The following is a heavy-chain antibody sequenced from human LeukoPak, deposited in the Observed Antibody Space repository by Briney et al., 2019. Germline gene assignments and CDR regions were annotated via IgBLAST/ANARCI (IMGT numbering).Heavy chain of an antibody. Sequence: GASVKVSCKTSGGTFSNYAISWVRQAPGHGLEWMGRIIPILAMAIYAQEFQGRATITADKSTSTAYMELSSLRSEDTAVYYCARGNGDHAGYFDYWGQGILVTVSS. J-gene: IGHJ4*02. D-gene: IGHD4-17*01. V-gene: IGHV1-69*04. CDR1: GGTFSNYA. CDR2: IIPILAMA. CDR3: ARGNGDHAGYFDY.